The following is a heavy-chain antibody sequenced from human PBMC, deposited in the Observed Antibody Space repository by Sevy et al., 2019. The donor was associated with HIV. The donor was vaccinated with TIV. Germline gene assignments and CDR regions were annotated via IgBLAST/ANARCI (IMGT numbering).Heavy chain of an antibody. CDR3: ARAEMATIIGTYFDY. J-gene: IGHJ4*02. CDR1: GGSISSGDYY. V-gene: IGHV4-30-4*01. Sequence: SETLSLTCTVSGGSISSGDYYWSWIRQPPGKGLEWIGYIYYSGSTYYNPSLKSRVTISVDTSKNQFSLKLSSVTAADTAVYYCARAEMATIIGTYFDYWGQRTLVTVSS. CDR2: IYYSGST. D-gene: IGHD5-12*01.